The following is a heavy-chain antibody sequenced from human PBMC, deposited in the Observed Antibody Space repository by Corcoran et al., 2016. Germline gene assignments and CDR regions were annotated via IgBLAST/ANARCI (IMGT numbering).Heavy chain of an antibody. CDR3: ARLGRWEYYDPGGAFDI. V-gene: IGHV5-51*01. CDR1: VYSFTSYW. J-gene: IGHJ3*02. Sequence: EAHLMQSGSAVKEPGESLRISCKGSVYSFTSYWIGWVRQMPGKGLVCMGIIYPGDSDTRYSPSFQGQVTISAGKSIRTAYLQWISLKASDTAMYYCARLGRWEYYDPGGAFDIWGQGTMVTVSS. CDR2: IYPGDSDT. D-gene: IGHD3-22*01.